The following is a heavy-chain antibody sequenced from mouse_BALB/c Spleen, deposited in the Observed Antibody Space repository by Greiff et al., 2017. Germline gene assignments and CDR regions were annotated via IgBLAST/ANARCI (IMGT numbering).Heavy chain of an antibody. Sequence: VQLQESGPGLVAPSQSLSITCTVSGFSLTSYGVHWVRQPPGKGLEWLGVIWAGGSTNYNSAPMSRLSISKDNSTSQVFLKMISLQTDDTAMYYCARVVTTLYYYAMDYWGQGTSVTVSS. D-gene: IGHD2-2*01. CDR2: IWAGGST. J-gene: IGHJ4*01. CDR1: GFSLTSYG. CDR3: ARVVTTLYYYAMDY. V-gene: IGHV2-9*02.